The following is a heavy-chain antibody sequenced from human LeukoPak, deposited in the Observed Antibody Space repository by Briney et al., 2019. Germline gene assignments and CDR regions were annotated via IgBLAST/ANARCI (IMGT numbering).Heavy chain of an antibody. Sequence: SETLSLTCAVYGGSSSGYYWSWIRQPQGKGLEWIAEIKHSGSTTYNPFLKSRVTISVDTSKNQLSLKLGSLTAADPAGYHCAGEKRITMVRGKSWFDPWGEGTLVSVSS. CDR3: AGEKRITMVRGKSWFDP. J-gene: IGHJ5*02. D-gene: IGHD3-10*01. V-gene: IGHV4-34*01. CDR1: GGSSSGYY. CDR2: IKHSGST.